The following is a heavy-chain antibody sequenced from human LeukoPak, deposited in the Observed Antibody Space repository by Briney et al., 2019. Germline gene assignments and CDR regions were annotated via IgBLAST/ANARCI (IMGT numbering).Heavy chain of an antibody. Sequence: SETLSLTCTVSGGPIDRHYWSWIRQPPGKGLEWIGYVFYPGSTNYHPSLKSRVTMSLDTSRDQFSLRLTSVTAADTAIYYCASRPAGSTWYGVFDYWSQGTLVTVSS. CDR1: GGPIDRHY. D-gene: IGHD6-13*01. CDR3: ASRPAGSTWYGVFDY. J-gene: IGHJ4*02. CDR2: VFYPGST. V-gene: IGHV4-59*11.